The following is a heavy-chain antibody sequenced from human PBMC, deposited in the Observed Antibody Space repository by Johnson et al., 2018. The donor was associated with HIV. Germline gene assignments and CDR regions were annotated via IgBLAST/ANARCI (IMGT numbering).Heavy chain of an antibody. D-gene: IGHD3-3*01. Sequence: VQLVESGGGVVQPGRSLRLSCAASGFTFSSYAMHWVRQAPGKGLEWVSSISGSGGSTYYADSVKGRFTISRDNSKNTLYLQVNSLRAEDTAVYYCAKKFCSGSCSDRHYAAFDAWGQGTMVAVSS. V-gene: IGHV3-23*04. CDR1: GFTFSSYA. CDR2: ISGSGGST. J-gene: IGHJ3*01. CDR3: AKKFCSGSCSDRHYAAFDA.